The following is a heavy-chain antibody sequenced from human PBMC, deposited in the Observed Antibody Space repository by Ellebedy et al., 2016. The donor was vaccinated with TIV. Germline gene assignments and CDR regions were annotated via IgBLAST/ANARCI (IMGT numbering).Heavy chain of an antibody. J-gene: IGHJ4*02. Sequence: ASVKVSCXASGYTLTSYDINWVRQATGQGLEWMGWMNPNSGNTGYAQKFQGRVTMTRDTSISTAYMELSGLRSEDTAVYYCARVAVTGLAVDYWGQGNLVTVSS. D-gene: IGHD6-19*01. CDR3: ARVAVTGLAVDY. V-gene: IGHV1-8*01. CDR2: MNPNSGNT. CDR1: GYTLTSYD.